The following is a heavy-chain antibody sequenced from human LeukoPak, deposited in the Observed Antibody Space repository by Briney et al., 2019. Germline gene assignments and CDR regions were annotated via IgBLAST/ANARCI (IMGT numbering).Heavy chain of an antibody. CDR1: GFTFSHYG. D-gene: IGHD1-1*01. Sequence: GGSLRLSCIASGFTFSHYGIHWVRQAPGKGLEWVAFIRYDESNEYYADSVKGRFTISRDNAKNSLYLQMNSLRAEDTAVYYCARGNDVVDYWGQGTLVTVSS. V-gene: IGHV3-30*02. CDR2: IRYDESNE. J-gene: IGHJ4*02. CDR3: ARGNDVVDY.